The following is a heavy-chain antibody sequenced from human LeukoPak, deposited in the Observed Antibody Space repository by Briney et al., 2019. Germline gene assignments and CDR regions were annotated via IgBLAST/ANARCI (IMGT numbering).Heavy chain of an antibody. V-gene: IGHV4-34*01. Sequence: SETLSLTCAVYGGSFSGYYWRWIRQPPGKGLEWIREINHSGSTNYNPSLKSRVTISVDTSKNQFSLKLSSVTAADTAVYYCARSRRHYITMIVVANNWFDPWGQGTLVTVSS. CDR2: INHSGST. J-gene: IGHJ5*02. CDR1: GGSFSGYY. D-gene: IGHD3-22*01. CDR3: ARSRRHYITMIVVANNWFDP.